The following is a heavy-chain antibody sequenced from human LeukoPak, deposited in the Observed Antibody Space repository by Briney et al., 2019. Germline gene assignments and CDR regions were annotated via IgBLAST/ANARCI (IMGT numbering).Heavy chain of an antibody. CDR2: IYYSGST. D-gene: IGHD6-19*01. Sequence: SETLSLTCTVSGGSISSSSYYWGWIRQPPGKGLEWIGSIYYSGSTYYNPSLKSRVTISVDTSKNQFSLKLSSVTAADTAVYSCARHRDPGYSSGSYGYGCWFDPWGQGTLVTVSS. J-gene: IGHJ5*02. CDR3: ARHRDPGYSSGSYGYGCWFDP. CDR1: GGSISSSSYY. V-gene: IGHV4-39*07.